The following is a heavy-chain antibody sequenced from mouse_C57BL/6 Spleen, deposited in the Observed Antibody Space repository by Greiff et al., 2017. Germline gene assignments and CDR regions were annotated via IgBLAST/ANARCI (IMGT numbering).Heavy chain of an antibody. V-gene: IGHV3-6*01. J-gene: IGHJ1*03. CDR2: ISYDGSN. CDR1: GYSITSGYY. Sequence: ESGPGLVKPSQSLSLTCSVTGYSITSGYYWNWIRQFPGNKLEWMGYISYDGSNNYNPSLKNRISITRDTSKNQFFLKLNSVTTEDTATYYCARPGGYFDVWGTGTTVTVSS. CDR3: ARPGGYFDV.